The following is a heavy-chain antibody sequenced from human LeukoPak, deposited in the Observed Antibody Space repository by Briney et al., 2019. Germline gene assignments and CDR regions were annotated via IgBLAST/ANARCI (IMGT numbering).Heavy chain of an antibody. Sequence: KPSGTLSLTCTVSGGSISSYYWSWIQQPPGKGLEWIGYIYYGGSTNYNPSLKSRVTISVKTSKNQFSLKLSSVTAADTAVYYCARGRRWELRNFDYWGQGTLVTVSS. D-gene: IGHD1-26*01. V-gene: IGHV4-59*01. CDR3: ARGRRWELRNFDY. CDR1: GGSISSYY. CDR2: IYYGGST. J-gene: IGHJ4*02.